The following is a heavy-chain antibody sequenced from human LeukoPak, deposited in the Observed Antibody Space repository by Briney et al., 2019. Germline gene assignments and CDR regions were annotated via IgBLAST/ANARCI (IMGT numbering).Heavy chain of an antibody. CDR3: TKAPLMSCTGAFCYPFDS. D-gene: IGHD2-8*02. Sequence: GGTLRLSCAASGFTFSTYGMSWVRQTPGKGLEWVSATVGSRPDTYHADSVKGRFTVSRDNSRNTLYLQMNNLRIEDSAVYYCTKAPLMSCTGAFCYPFDSWGQGVLVTVSS. CDR1: GFTFSTYG. V-gene: IGHV3-23*01. CDR2: TVGSRPDT. J-gene: IGHJ4*02.